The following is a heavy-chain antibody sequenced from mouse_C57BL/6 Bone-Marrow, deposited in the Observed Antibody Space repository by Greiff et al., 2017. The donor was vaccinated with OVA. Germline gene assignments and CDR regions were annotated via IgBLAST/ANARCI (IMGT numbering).Heavy chain of an antibody. Sequence: EVQLQESGGGLVKPGGSLKLSCAASGFTFSDYGMHWVRQAPEKGLEWVAYISSGSSTIYYADKVKGRFTISRDNAKNTLFLQRTSLRSEDTAMYYCARRCLLRAMDYWGQGTSVTVSS. CDR2: ISSGSSTI. D-gene: IGHD2-3*01. V-gene: IGHV5-17*01. J-gene: IGHJ4*01. CDR1: GFTFSDYG. CDR3: ARRCLLRAMDY.